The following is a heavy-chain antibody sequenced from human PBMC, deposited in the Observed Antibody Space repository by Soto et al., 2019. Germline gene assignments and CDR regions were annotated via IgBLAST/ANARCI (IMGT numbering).Heavy chain of an antibody. V-gene: IGHV1-18*01. CDR2: ISAYNGNT. Sequence: ASVKVSCKASGYTFTSYGISWVRQAPGQGLEWMGWISAYNGNTNYAQKLQGRVTMTTDTSTSTAYMELRSLRSDDTAVYYCARRLSRWWKTCMDVWGQGTTVTVSS. CDR3: ARRLSRWWKTCMDV. CDR1: GYTFTSYG. J-gene: IGHJ6*02. D-gene: IGHD2-15*01.